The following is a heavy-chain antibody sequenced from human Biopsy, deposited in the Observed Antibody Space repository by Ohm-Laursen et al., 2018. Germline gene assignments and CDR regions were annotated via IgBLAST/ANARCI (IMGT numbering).Heavy chain of an antibody. D-gene: IGHD6-13*01. CDR3: ARVPLPGIGAAYQGRFLYGMDV. CDR1: GGSFNGYF. CDR2: ITQSGST. Sequence: SETLSLTCTVYGGSFNGYFWSWIRQPPGKGLEWIGDITQSGSTNYSPSLKSRGPVSGDTAKKQFSLSLRSVTAADTAVYYCARVPLPGIGAAYQGRFLYGMDVWGQGTTVSVSS. V-gene: IGHV4-34*01. J-gene: IGHJ6*02.